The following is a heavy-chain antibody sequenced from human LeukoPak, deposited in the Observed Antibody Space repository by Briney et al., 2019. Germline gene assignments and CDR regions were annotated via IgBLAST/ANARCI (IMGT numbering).Heavy chain of an antibody. CDR2: IRYDGSNK. CDR3: ARTAKYYYGSKIYYFFDY. J-gene: IGHJ4*02. Sequence: GGSLRLSCAASGFTFSSYGMHWVRQAPGKGLEWVAFIRYDGSNKYYADSVKGRFTISRDNSKNTLYLQMNSLRAEDTAVYYCARTAKYYYGSKIYYFFDYWGQGTLVTVSS. V-gene: IGHV3-30*02. CDR1: GFTFSSYG. D-gene: IGHD3-10*01.